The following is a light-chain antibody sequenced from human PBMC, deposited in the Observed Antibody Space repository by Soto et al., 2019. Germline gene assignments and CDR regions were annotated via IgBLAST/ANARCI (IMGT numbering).Light chain of an antibody. CDR2: ENN. CDR1: SSNIGNNY. CDR3: GTWDNSLNANWV. J-gene: IGLJ3*02. Sequence: QLVLTQPPSVSAAPGQKVTISCSGRSSNIGNNYVSWYQQLPGTAPKLLIYENNRRPSGISDRFSASKSGTSATLGITGLQTGDEADYYCGTWDNSLNANWVFGGGTKLTVL. V-gene: IGLV1-51*02.